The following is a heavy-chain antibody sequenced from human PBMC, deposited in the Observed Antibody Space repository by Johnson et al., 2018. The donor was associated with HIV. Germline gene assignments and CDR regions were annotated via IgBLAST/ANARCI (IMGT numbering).Heavy chain of an antibody. J-gene: IGHJ3*02. V-gene: IGHV3-15*01. CDR3: TTDPPGMSSTSERDAFDI. Sequence: LQLVESGGGLVKRGGSLRLSCAASGFTFSNAWMSWVRQAPGKGLEWVGRIKSKPDGGTTDYAAHVKGRFTIPRDDSKNTLYLQMNSLKTEDTAVYYCTTDPPGMSSTSERDAFDIWGQGTMVTVSS. CDR2: IKSKPDGGTT. D-gene: IGHD2-2*01. CDR1: GFTFSNAW.